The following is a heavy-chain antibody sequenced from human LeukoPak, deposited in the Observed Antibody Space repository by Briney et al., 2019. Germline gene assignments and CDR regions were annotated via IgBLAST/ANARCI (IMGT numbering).Heavy chain of an antibody. J-gene: IGHJ4*02. V-gene: IGHV4-34*01. CDR1: GGSFSGYY. CDR2: INHSGST. CDR3: ARDRGTDTAMAIDY. Sequence: SETLSLTCAVYGGSFSGYYWSWIRQPPGKGLELIGEINHSGSTNYNPSLKSRVTISVDTSKNQFSLKLSSVTAADTAVYYCARDRGTDTAMAIDYWGQGTLVTVSS. D-gene: IGHD5-18*01.